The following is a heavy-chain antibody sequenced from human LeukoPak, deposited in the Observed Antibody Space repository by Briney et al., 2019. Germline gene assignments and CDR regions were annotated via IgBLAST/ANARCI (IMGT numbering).Heavy chain of an antibody. CDR1: SRSISSYY. Sequence: SETLSLTCIVSSRSISSYYWHWIRQPAGRGLEWIGRVSSSGSTNYNPSLNSRVSMSVDTSKNQLSLTLISVTAADTAVYFCAREASTPNFFDPWGQGTLVTVSS. CDR2: VSSSGST. D-gene: IGHD6-6*01. J-gene: IGHJ5*02. CDR3: AREASTPNFFDP. V-gene: IGHV4-4*07.